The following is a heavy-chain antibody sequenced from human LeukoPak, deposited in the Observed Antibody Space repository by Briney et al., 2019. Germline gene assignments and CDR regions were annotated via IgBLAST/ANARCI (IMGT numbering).Heavy chain of an antibody. CDR1: GYTFTSYG. CDR2: MNPNSGNT. J-gene: IGHJ6*02. Sequence: GASVKVSCKASGYTFTSYGISWVRQAPGQGLEWMGWMNPNSGNTGYAQKFQGRVTMTRNTSISTAYMELSSLRSEDTAVYYCARGEAYYGSGSYFGYYYYYGMDVWGQGTTVTVSS. CDR3: ARGEAYYGSGSYFGYYYYYGMDV. D-gene: IGHD3-10*01. V-gene: IGHV1-8*02.